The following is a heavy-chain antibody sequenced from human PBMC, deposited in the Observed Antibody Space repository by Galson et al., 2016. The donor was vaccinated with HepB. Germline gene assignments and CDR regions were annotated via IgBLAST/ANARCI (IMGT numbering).Heavy chain of an antibody. CDR2: ISGSSYTI. Sequence: SLRLSCADSEFTFSSYSMNWVRQAPGKGLEWLSYISGSSYTIYYADSVKGRFTISRDNDKNSLYLQMNSLRDEDTAVYYCARAIVAAAGTAYYYGMDVWGQGTTVTVSS. J-gene: IGHJ6*02. CDR1: EFTFSSYS. V-gene: IGHV3-48*02. CDR3: ARAIVAAAGTAYYYGMDV. D-gene: IGHD6-13*01.